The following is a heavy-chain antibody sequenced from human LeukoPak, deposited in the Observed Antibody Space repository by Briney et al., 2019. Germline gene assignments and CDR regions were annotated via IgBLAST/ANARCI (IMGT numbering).Heavy chain of an antibody. V-gene: IGHV1-69*05. CDR2: IIPIFGTA. D-gene: IGHD1-14*01. CDR3: AKDLNPWYFDY. J-gene: IGHJ4*02. CDR1: GGTFSSYA. Sequence: SVKVSCKASGGTFSSYAISWVRQAPGQGLEWMGRIIPIFGTANYAQKFQGRVTITTDESTSTAYMELSSLRSEDTAVYYCAKDLNPWYFDYWGQGTLVTVSS.